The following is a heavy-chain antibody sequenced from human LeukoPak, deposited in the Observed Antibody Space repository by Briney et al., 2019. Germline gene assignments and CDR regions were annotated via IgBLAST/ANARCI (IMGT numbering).Heavy chain of an antibody. V-gene: IGHV4-59*01. CDR2: IYYSGST. Sequence: SETLSLTCTVSVGSISSYYWSWIRQPPGKGLGWRGYIYYSGSTNYNPSLNSRVTISVDMSKNQFSLKLSSVTAADTAVYYCARAPYFDFWTGYYFDYWGLGTLVTVSS. CDR1: VGSISSYY. CDR3: ARAPYFDFWTGYYFDY. D-gene: IGHD3-3*01. J-gene: IGHJ4*02.